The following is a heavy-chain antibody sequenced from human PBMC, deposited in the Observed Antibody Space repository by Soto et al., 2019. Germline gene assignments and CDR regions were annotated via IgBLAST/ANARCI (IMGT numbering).Heavy chain of an antibody. CDR2: SIPSGGST. J-gene: IGHJ4*02. D-gene: IGHD2-21*01. CDR3: ARVPGRNSRDVFDY. Sequence: AGVKVSCKASGYTFSSYYIHWVRQAPVQGLELMGISIPSGGSTSNAQKFQGRVTMTSXTXXXXVXIXLXXXXSEXTAVYYCARVPGRNSRDVFDYWGQGTLLTVSS. CDR1: GYTFSSYY. V-gene: IGHV1-46*01.